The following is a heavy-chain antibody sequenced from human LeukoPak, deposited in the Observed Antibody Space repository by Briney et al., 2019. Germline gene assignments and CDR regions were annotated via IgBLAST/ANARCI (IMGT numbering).Heavy chain of an antibody. CDR3: ARDPGYSSSWYGAEPFDY. CDR2: ISSSSSYI. D-gene: IGHD6-13*01. Sequence: GGSLRLSCAASGFTFSSYSMNWVRQAPGKGLEWVSSISSSSSYIYYADSVKGRFTISRDNAKNSLYLQMNSLRAEDTAVYYCARDPGYSSSWYGAEPFDYWGQGTLVTVSS. V-gene: IGHV3-21*01. CDR1: GFTFSSYS. J-gene: IGHJ4*02.